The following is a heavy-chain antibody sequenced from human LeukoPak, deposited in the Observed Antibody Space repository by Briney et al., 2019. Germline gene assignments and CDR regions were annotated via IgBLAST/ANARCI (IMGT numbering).Heavy chain of an antibody. D-gene: IGHD2-2*01. Sequence: PGGSLRLSCAASGFTFSSYAMSWVRQAPGKGLEWVSAISGSGGSTYYADSVKGRFTISRGNSKNTLYLQMNSLRAEDTAVYYCAKGYCSSTSCSHYYYYYYMDVWGKGTTVTVSS. V-gene: IGHV3-23*01. CDR2: ISGSGGST. CDR3: AKGYCSSTSCSHYYYYYYMDV. J-gene: IGHJ6*03. CDR1: GFTFSSYA.